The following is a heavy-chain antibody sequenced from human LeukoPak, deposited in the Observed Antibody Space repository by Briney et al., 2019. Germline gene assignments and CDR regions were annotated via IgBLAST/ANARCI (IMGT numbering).Heavy chain of an antibody. CDR1: GGSISSYY. Sequence: SETLSLTCTVSGGSISSYYWSWIRQPPGKGLGWIGYIYYSGSTNYNPSLKSRVTISVDTSKNQFSLKLSSVTAADTAVYYCARGPTYYDFWSGSPSYNWFDPWGQGTLVTVSS. CDR2: IYYSGST. D-gene: IGHD3-3*01. CDR3: ARGPTYYDFWSGSPSYNWFDP. J-gene: IGHJ5*02. V-gene: IGHV4-59*01.